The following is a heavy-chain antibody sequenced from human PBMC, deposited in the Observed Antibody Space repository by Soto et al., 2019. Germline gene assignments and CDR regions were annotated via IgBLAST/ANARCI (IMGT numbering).Heavy chain of an antibody. J-gene: IGHJ4*02. Sequence: GESLKISCQGSGNTFNSNWIAWVRQMPGKGLEWMGIIYPGDSDTRYRPSFQGQVTISADKSISTAYLQWSSLKASDTAMYYCALGGGNFDYWGQGTLVTVSS. V-gene: IGHV5-51*01. CDR2: IYPGDSDT. D-gene: IGHD3-16*01. CDR1: GNTFNSNW. CDR3: ALGGGNFDY.